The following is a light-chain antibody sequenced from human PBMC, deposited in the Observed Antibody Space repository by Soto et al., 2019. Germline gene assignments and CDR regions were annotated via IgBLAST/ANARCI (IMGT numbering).Light chain of an antibody. CDR2: DVG. CDR1: SSDVGGYDY. Sequence: QSALTQPASVSGSAGQSITISCTGTSSDVGGYDYVSWYQQYPGKDPKLMIYDVGNRPSGVSNRFTGSKSGNTASLTISGLQAEDEADYYCSSYSSSSTQVFGTGTKLTVL. V-gene: IGLV2-14*01. CDR3: SSYSSSSTQV. J-gene: IGLJ1*01.